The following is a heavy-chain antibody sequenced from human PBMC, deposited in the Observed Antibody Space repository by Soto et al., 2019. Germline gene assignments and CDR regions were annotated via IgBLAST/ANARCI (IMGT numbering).Heavy chain of an antibody. V-gene: IGHV3-33*01. D-gene: IGHD4-17*01. CDR3: ARDRKPPVTTDFDY. CDR1: GFTFSSYG. J-gene: IGHJ4*02. Sequence: QVQLVESGGGVVQPGRSLRLSCAASGFTFSSYGMHWVRQAPGKGLEWVAVIWYDGSNKYYADSVKGRFTISRDNSKNTLYLQMNSLRAEDKAVYYWARDRKPPVTTDFDYWGQGTLVTVSS. CDR2: IWYDGSNK.